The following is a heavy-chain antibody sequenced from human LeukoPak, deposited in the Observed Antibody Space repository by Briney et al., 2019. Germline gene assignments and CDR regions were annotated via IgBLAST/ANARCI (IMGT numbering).Heavy chain of an antibody. CDR1: GFTFSGFS. CDR2: IKQDGSER. D-gene: IGHD3-10*01. J-gene: IGHJ4*02. Sequence: GGSLRLSCAASGFTFSGFSMSWVRQSPTKGLEWVANIKQDGSERYYVDSVKGRFTISRDNAKNSLYLQMNSLRAGDTAVYYCARLQAGAVRGAYFDYWGQGTLVTVSS. V-gene: IGHV3-7*01. CDR3: ARLQAGAVRGAYFDY.